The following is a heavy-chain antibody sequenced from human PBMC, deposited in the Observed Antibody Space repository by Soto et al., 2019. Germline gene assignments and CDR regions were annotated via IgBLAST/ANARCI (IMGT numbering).Heavy chain of an antibody. J-gene: IGHJ4*02. CDR3: ARVRPPASTIPAAVLYYFDY. CDR1: GDSITGRNW. V-gene: IGHV4-4*02. Sequence: QVQLHESGPGLVKPSGTLSLTCAVSGDSITGRNWWTWVRQPPGKGLEWIGEVYHSGFVSYNPSLKSRVTSSVDKSKYQFSLNLASVTAADTAMYYCARVRPPASTIPAAVLYYFDYWGQGTLVTVSS. CDR2: VYHSGFV. D-gene: IGHD2-2*01.